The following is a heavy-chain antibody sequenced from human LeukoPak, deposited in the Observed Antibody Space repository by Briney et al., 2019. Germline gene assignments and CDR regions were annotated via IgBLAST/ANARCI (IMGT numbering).Heavy chain of an antibody. CDR1: GGTFSSYA. J-gene: IGHJ6*02. Sequence: SVKVSCKASGGTFSSYAIGWVRQAPGQGLEWMGRIIPILGIANYAQKFQGRVTITADKSTSTAYMELSSLRSEDTAVYYCARVSGSGYYHYYYYGMDVWGQGTTVTVSS. D-gene: IGHD3-3*01. CDR2: IIPILGIA. CDR3: ARVSGSGYYHYYYYGMDV. V-gene: IGHV1-69*04.